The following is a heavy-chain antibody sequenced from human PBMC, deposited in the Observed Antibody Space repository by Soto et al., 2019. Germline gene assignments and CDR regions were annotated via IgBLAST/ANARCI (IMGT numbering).Heavy chain of an antibody. CDR1: GGTFSSYA. V-gene: IGHV1-69*13. J-gene: IGHJ4*02. Sequence: SVTVSCKASGGTFSSYAISWVRQAPGQGLEWMGGIIPIFGTANYAQKFQGRVTITADESTGTAYMELSSLRSEDTAVYYCALTHRASVRVYWGQGTLVTVSS. D-gene: IGHD3-10*01. CDR2: IIPIFGTA. CDR3: ALTHRASVRVY.